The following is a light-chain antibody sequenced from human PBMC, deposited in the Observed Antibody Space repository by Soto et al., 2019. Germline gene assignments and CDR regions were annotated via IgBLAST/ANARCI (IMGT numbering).Light chain of an antibody. J-gene: IGKJ1*01. CDR1: QSVSSSY. CDR2: GAS. Sequence: ALKQTPSDLSGTPLQPATLSFRASQSVSSSYLAWYQQRPGQAPRLLIYGASSRATGIPDRFSGSGSGTDFTLTICRLEAEDFAVYYCQQAGRLPWRFGQRSNVDIK. CDR3: QQAGRLPWR. V-gene: IGKV3-20*01.